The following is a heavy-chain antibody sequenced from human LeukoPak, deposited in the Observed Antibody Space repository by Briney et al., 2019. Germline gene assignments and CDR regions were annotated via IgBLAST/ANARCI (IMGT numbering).Heavy chain of an antibody. CDR3: AKGKGSSSSSIDW. D-gene: IGHD2-15*01. CDR1: GFTFDTYA. Sequence: LXXSCXASGFTFDTYAMSWVRQAPGRGLEWVSLISSSGGSTYYADSVKGRFTVSRDNSKNTLYLQIHSLRAEDTAVYYCAKGKGSSSSSIDWWGQGTLITVSS. CDR2: ISSSGGST. V-gene: IGHV3-23*01. J-gene: IGHJ4*02.